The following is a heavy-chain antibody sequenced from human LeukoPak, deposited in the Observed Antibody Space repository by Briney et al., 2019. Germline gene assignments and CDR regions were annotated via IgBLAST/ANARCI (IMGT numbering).Heavy chain of an antibody. V-gene: IGHV1-46*01. Sequence: ASVKVSCKASGHTFTSYYMHWVRQAPGQGLEWMGIINPSGGSTSYAQKFQGRVTMTRNTSISTAYMELSSLRSEDTAVYYCARPSGLLDSHDAFDIWGQGTMVTVSS. CDR1: GHTFTSYY. D-gene: IGHD1-26*01. CDR2: INPSGGST. J-gene: IGHJ3*02. CDR3: ARPSGLLDSHDAFDI.